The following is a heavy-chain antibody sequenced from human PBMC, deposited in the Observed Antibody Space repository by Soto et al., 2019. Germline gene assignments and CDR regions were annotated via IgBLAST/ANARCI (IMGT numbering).Heavy chain of an antibody. D-gene: IGHD3-10*01. CDR3: ARERSVVGITMVRGTNYYGMDV. CDR1: GFTFSSYA. CDR2: ISYNGSNK. V-gene: IGHV3-30-3*01. Sequence: QVQLVESGGGVVQPGRSLRLSCAGSGFTFSSYAMHCVRQAPGKGLEWVAVISYNGSNKYYADSVKGRFTISRDNSKNTLYLQMNSLRAEDTAVYYCARERSVVGITMVRGTNYYGMDVWGQGTTVTVSS. J-gene: IGHJ6*02.